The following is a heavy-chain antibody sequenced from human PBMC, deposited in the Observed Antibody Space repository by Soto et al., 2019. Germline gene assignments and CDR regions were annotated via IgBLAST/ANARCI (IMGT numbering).Heavy chain of an antibody. Sequence: ASVKVSCKASGYTFTGYYMHWVRQAPGQGLEWMGWINPNSGGTNYAQKFQGRVTMTRDTSISTAYMELSRLRSDDTAVDYCASGVVVDGGRGAFDICGQGTMVTV. V-gene: IGHV1-2*02. CDR2: INPNSGGT. CDR1: GYTFTGYY. D-gene: IGHD2-15*01. CDR3: ASGVVVDGGRGAFDI. J-gene: IGHJ3*02.